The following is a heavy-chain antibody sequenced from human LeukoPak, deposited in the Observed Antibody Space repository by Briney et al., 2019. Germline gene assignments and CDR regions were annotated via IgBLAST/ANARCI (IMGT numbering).Heavy chain of an antibody. J-gene: IGHJ4*02. CDR1: GYTFSSHD. D-gene: IGHD1-26*01. V-gene: IGHV1-8*01. Sequence: ASVKVSCKASGYTFSSHDIYWVRQAPGQGLEWMGWMNLNGGDTYYSQRFQGRVTLTSDTSISTAYMELSSLRSEDTAVYYCARGLYSGSYYWKYYFDYWGQGTLVTVSS. CDR3: ARGLYSGSYYWKYYFDY. CDR2: MNLNGGDT.